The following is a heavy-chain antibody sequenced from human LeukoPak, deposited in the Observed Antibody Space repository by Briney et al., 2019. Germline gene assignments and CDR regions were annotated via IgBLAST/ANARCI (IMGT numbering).Heavy chain of an antibody. V-gene: IGHV1-69*05. CDR1: GGTFISYA. J-gene: IGHJ4*02. Sequence: ASVKVSCKASGGTFISYAISWVRQAPGQGLEWMGRIIPIFGTANYAQKFQGRVTITTDESTSTAYMELSSLRSEDTAVYYCAREAYSSGLDYWGQGTLVTVSS. CDR2: IIPIFGTA. D-gene: IGHD6-19*01. CDR3: AREAYSSGLDY.